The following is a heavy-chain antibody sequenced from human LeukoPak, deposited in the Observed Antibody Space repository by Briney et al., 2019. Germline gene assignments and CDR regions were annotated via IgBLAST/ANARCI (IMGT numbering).Heavy chain of an antibody. CDR1: GGSFSNLY. CDR2: INHRGST. V-gene: IGHV4-34*01. Sequence: SETLSLTCAVYGGSFSNLYWSWIRQPPGKGLEWIGEINHRGSTTYSPSLKSRVTISIDTSKNQFSLQLSSVTAADTAVYYCASLILIAAGSDFWGQGNLVTVSS. J-gene: IGHJ4*02. D-gene: IGHD6-13*01. CDR3: ASLILIAAGSDF.